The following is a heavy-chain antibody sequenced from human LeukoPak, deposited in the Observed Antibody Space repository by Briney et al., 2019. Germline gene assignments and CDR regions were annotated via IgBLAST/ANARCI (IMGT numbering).Heavy chain of an antibody. Sequence: PGGSLRLSCAASGFTFRSYWMHWVRRAPGKGLVWVSRINSDGSSTNYADSVKGRFTISRDNAKNTLYLQMKSLRVEDTAVYYCAKDIVPAAVSRAFDIWGQGTMVTVSS. CDR3: AKDIVPAAVSRAFDI. J-gene: IGHJ3*02. V-gene: IGHV3-74*01. D-gene: IGHD2-2*01. CDR2: INSDGSST. CDR1: GFTFRSYW.